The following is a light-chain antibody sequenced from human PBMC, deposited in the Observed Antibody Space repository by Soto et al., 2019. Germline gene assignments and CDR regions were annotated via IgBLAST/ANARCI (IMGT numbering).Light chain of an antibody. Sequence: QSALTQPASVSGSPGQSITISCTGTSSDVGAYNYVAWYQQHPGKAPQLMIYDVSSRPSGVSYRFSGSKSGNTASLTISGLQAEDEADYYCSSFMTGSTRVSGTGTKVTVL. CDR3: SSFMTGSTRV. J-gene: IGLJ1*01. CDR1: SSDVGAYNY. V-gene: IGLV2-14*03. CDR2: DVS.